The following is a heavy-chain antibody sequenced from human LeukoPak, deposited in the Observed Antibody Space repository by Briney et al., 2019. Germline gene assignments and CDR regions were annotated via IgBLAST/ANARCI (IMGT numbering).Heavy chain of an antibody. Sequence: GESLRLSCAASGFIFSSYGMNWVRQAPGKGLEWVPSISSSSSYIYYADSVKGRFTISRDNAKNTLYLQMNSLRAEDTALYYCASAWEAIDYWGQGTLVTVSS. V-gene: IGHV3-21*06. D-gene: IGHD1-26*01. CDR2: ISSSSSYI. CDR1: GFIFSSYG. J-gene: IGHJ4*02. CDR3: ASAWEAIDY.